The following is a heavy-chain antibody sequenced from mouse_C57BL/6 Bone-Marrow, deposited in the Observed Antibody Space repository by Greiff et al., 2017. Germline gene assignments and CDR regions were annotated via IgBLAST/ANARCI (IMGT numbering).Heavy chain of an antibody. CDR1: GYTFTNYW. CDR2: IYPGGGYT. Sequence: VQLVESGAELVRPGTSVKMSCKASGYTFTNYWIGWAKQRPGHGLAWIGDIYPGGGYTNYNEKFKGKSTLTADKSSSTAYMQFISLTSEDTSIYYCARAPNWVCFDYWGQGTTLTVSA. J-gene: IGHJ2*01. D-gene: IGHD4-1*01. CDR3: ARAPNWVCFDY. V-gene: IGHV1-63*01.